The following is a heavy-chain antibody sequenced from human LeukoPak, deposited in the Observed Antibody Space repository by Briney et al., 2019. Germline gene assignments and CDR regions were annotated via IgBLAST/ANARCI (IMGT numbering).Heavy chain of an antibody. Sequence: PGGSLRLSCSASGFTFSTLPMHWVRQAPGKGLEYVSGSSSNGGSTYYGDSAKGRFIISRDNSKNTVYLQMSSLRPEDTAVYYCVNQISGCVYRGQGTLVTVSS. V-gene: IGHV3-64D*06. CDR2: SSSNGGST. J-gene: IGHJ4*02. D-gene: IGHD6-19*01. CDR3: VNQISGCVY. CDR1: GFTFSTLP.